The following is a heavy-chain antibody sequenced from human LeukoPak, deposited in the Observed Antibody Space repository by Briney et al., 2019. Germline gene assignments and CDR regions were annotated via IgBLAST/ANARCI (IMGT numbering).Heavy chain of an antibody. CDR1: GFTFSSYY. V-gene: IGHV3-30*03. CDR2: ISKDGSNK. CDR3: ARGSVDTAMVPYPMDY. J-gene: IGHJ4*02. D-gene: IGHD5-18*01. Sequence: PGGSLRLSCAASGFTFSSYYMHWVRQTPGKVLEWVATISKDGSNKNYADSVKGRFTISRDNAKNSLYLQMNSLRAEDTAVYYCARGSVDTAMVPYPMDYWGQGTLVTVSS.